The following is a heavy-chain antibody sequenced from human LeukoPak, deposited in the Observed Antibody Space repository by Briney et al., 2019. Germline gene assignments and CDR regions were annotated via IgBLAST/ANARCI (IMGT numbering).Heavy chain of an antibody. CDR1: GGSISSYY. Sequence: SETLSLTCTVSGGSISSYYWSWIRQPPGKGLEWIGYIYYSGSTNYNPSLKSRVTISVDTSKNQFSLKLSSVTAADTAVYYCARHERDYGDYGGAFDIWGQGTMVTVSS. D-gene: IGHD4-17*01. J-gene: IGHJ3*02. CDR2: IYYSGST. V-gene: IGHV4-59*08. CDR3: ARHERDYGDYGGAFDI.